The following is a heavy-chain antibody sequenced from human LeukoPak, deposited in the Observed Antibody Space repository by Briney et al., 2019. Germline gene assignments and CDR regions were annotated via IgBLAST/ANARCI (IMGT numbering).Heavy chain of an antibody. V-gene: IGHV3-49*03. J-gene: IGHJ4*02. Sequence: SGGSLRLSCSASGFTFCDFTMSWFRQSPGQGLEWVGFIRSKVYGGAPEHAASVATRFTISRDDSTSIAYLQMNSVQAEDTAVYYCARGSGRYVMVDWWGQGTLVTVSS. CDR2: IRSKVYGGAP. CDR1: GFTFCDFT. CDR3: ARGSGRYVMVDW. D-gene: IGHD6-19*01.